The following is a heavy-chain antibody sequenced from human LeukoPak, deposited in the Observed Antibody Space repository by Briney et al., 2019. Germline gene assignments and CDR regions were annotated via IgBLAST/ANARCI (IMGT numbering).Heavy chain of an antibody. CDR1: GFTFSNYG. CDR2: ISYDGTNK. V-gene: IGHV3-30*18. CDR3: AKGYPGTTPTSQYYYYGMDV. Sequence: GRSLRLSCAAFGFTFSNYGMHWVRQAPGKGLEWVAFISYDGTNKLYADSVRGRFTISRDNSKNTLYLQMNSLRAEDTAVYYCAKGYPGTTPTSQYYYYGMDVWGQGTTVTVSS. J-gene: IGHJ6*02. D-gene: IGHD1-1*01.